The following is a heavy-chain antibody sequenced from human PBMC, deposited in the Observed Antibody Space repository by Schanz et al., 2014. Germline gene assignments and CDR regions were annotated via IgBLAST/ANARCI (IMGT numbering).Heavy chain of an antibody. V-gene: IGHV3-33*06. D-gene: IGHD1-26*01. Sequence: QVQLVESGGGVVQPGRSLRLSCAASGFTFSSYGMHLVRQAPGKGLEWVAVIWYDGNNKYYADSVKGRFTISRDNSKNTMYLQMNSLRAEDTAVYYCVKDLQRELLRDDHYYGMDVWGQGTTVTVSS. CDR3: VKDLQRELLRDDHYYGMDV. CDR2: IWYDGNNK. J-gene: IGHJ6*02. CDR1: GFTFSSYG.